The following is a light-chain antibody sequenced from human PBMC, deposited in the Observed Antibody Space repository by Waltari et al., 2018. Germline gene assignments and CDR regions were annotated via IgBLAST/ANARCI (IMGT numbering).Light chain of an antibody. CDR3: QQRSNWPT. J-gene: IGKJ4*01. CDR1: QSVNSY. Sequence: EIVLTQSPATLSLSPGERATLSCRASQSVNSYLAWYQQKPGQAPRLLIYDASNRATGIPARFSGSVSGTDFTLTISSLEPEDFAVYYCQQRSNWPTFGGGTKVEIK. V-gene: IGKV3-11*01. CDR2: DAS.